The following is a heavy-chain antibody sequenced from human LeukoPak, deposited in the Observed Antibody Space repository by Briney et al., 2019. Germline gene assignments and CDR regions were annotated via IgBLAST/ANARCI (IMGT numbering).Heavy chain of an antibody. D-gene: IGHD3-3*01. J-gene: IGHJ6*03. V-gene: IGHV3-48*01. Sequence: GGSLRLSCAASGFTFSTYSMTWVRQAPGKGLEWVSYIRSSNTIYYADFVKGRFTVSRDDAKDSLFLQMNSLRAEDTAVYYCARVGYYDFWSGLIPHTYYMDVWGKGTTVTVSS. CDR1: GFTFSTYS. CDR3: ARVGYYDFWSGLIPHTYYMDV. CDR2: IRSSNTI.